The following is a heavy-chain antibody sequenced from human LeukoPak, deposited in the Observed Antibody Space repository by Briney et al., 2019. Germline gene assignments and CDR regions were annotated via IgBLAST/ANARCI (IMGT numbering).Heavy chain of an antibody. D-gene: IGHD5-18*01. CDR3: AKDHRYTFGSPYYFDY. V-gene: IGHV3-23*01. CDR2: ISGSGGST. J-gene: IGHJ4*02. CDR1: GFTFNTYA. Sequence: GGSLRLSCAASGFTFNTYALAWVRQPPGKGLEWVSGISGSGGSTYYADSVKGRFTISRDNSKNTLYLQMNSLRAEDTAVYYCAKDHRYTFGSPYYFDYWGQGTLVTVSS.